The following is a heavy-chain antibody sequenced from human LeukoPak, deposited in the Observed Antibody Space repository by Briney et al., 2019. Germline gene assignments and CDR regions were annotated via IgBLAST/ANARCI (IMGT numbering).Heavy chain of an antibody. Sequence: SETLSLTCTFSGCSINSYYCSWVRQPPGEALEWIGYIYYSGSTNYNPSLKSRVTISVDTSNNQFPLKLSSVTAADTAVYYWGRQWELRGWFDPWGQGTLVTVSS. CDR1: GCSINSYY. CDR3: GRQWELRGWFDP. D-gene: IGHD1-26*01. V-gene: IGHV4-59*08. J-gene: IGHJ5*02. CDR2: IYYSGST.